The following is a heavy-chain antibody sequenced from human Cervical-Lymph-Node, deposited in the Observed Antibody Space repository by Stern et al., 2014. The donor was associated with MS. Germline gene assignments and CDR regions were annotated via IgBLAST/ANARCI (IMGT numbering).Heavy chain of an antibody. CDR1: GGSISSRY. CDR3: ARLSTAVDF. CDR2: ISHSGDT. V-gene: IGHV4-59*08. J-gene: IGHJ4*02. Sequence: QVQLVESGPGLVKPSETLSLTCAVSGGSISSRYWGWIRQPPGKGLEWIGLISHSGDTKYNPSLKSRVTISLDTSKNQFPLKVTSVTAADTAVYYCARLSTAVDFWGQGTLVTVSS.